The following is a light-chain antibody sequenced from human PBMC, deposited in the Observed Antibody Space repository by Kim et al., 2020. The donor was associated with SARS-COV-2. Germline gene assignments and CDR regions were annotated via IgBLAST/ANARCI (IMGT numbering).Light chain of an antibody. V-gene: IGKV3-11*01. Sequence: SLSPGERATLSGRASQSVSSYLAWYQQKPGQAPRLLIYDASNRATGIPARFSGSGSGTDFTLTISSLEPEDFAVYYCQQRSNWLTFGGGTKVEIK. CDR1: QSVSSY. CDR2: DAS. J-gene: IGKJ4*01. CDR3: QQRSNWLT.